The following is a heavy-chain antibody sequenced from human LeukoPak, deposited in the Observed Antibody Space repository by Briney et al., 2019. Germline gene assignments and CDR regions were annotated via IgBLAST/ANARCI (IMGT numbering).Heavy chain of an antibody. D-gene: IGHD1-26*01. J-gene: IGHJ3*02. CDR3: ARDPATSGSRAFDI. CDR2: IKSKTDGETT. V-gene: IGHV3-15*01. Sequence: PGGSLRLSCAASGFTFSNAWMSWVRQAPGKGLEWVGRIKSKTDGETTDYATPVKGRFTISRDDSKDTLYLQVNSLRAEDTAVYYCARDPATSGSRAFDIWGQGTMVTVSS. CDR1: GFTFSNAW.